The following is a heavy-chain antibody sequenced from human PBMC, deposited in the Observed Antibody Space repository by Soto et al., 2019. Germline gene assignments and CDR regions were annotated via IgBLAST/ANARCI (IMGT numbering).Heavy chain of an antibody. CDR2: IYPGDSDT. Sequence: GESLKISCKGSGYSFTSYWIGWVRQMPGKGLEWMGIIYPGDSDTRYSPSFQGQVTISADKSISTAYLQWSSLKASDTAMYYCARPLNYGGNTVKTPPGAFDIWGQGTMVTVSS. CDR1: GYSFTSYW. CDR3: ARPLNYGGNTVKTPPGAFDI. D-gene: IGHD4-17*01. J-gene: IGHJ3*02. V-gene: IGHV5-51*01.